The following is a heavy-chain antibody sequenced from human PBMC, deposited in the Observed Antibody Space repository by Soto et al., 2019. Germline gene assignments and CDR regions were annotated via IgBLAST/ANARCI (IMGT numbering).Heavy chain of an antibody. CDR1: GFTFTGYY. D-gene: IGHD3-10*01. CDR3: GRLFDSGHGPFDY. CDR2: INPISGGT. V-gene: IGHV1-2*04. J-gene: IGHJ4*02. Sequence: GASVKVSCKASGFTFTGYYIHWVRQAPGQGLEWMGWINPISGGTNYAQKFQGWVTMTRDTSISTAYMELNTLRAEDTAVYYCGRLFDSGHGPFDYWGQGTLVTVSS.